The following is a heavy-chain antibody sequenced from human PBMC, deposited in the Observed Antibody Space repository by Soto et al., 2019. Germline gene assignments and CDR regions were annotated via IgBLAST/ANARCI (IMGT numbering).Heavy chain of an antibody. CDR2: IYPGDSDT. D-gene: IGHD6-13*01. CDR3: ARTAAAGKCYYGMDV. V-gene: IGHV5-51*01. J-gene: IGHJ6*02. Sequence: GESLKISCQGSGYSFTSYWIGWVRQMPGKGLECMGIIYPGDSDTRYSPSFQGQVTISADKSISTAYLQWSSLKASDTAMYYCARTAAAGKCYYGMDVWGQGNTVTVSS. CDR1: GYSFTSYW.